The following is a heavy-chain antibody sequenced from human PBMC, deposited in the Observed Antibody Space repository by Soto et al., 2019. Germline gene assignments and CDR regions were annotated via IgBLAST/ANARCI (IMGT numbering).Heavy chain of an antibody. CDR2: IIPILGIA. J-gene: IGHJ3*02. D-gene: IGHD3-10*01. CDR1: GGTFSSYT. CDR3: AMVRGDFAFDI. V-gene: IGHV1-69*02. Sequence: QVQLVQSGAEVKKPGSSVKVSCKASGGTFSSYTISWVRQAPGQGLEWMGRIIPILGIANYAQKFQGRVTITADKSTSTAYMELSILRSEDTAVYYCAMVRGDFAFDIWGQGTMVIVSS.